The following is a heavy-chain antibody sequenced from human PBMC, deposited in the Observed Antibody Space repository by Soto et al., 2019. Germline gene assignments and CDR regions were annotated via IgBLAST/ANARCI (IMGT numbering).Heavy chain of an antibody. J-gene: IGHJ4*02. CDR3: AREYNSFWKTSAY. CDR2: ISDIGGNT. CDR1: GFTFSNYS. Sequence: PGGSLRLSCAASGFTFSNYSMSGVRQAPGKGLEWVSGISDIGGNTYYADSVKGRFTISRDNSKNTLFLQMNSLRAEYSALYYCAREYNSFWKTSAYWGQGT. V-gene: IGHV3-23*01. D-gene: IGHD3-22*01.